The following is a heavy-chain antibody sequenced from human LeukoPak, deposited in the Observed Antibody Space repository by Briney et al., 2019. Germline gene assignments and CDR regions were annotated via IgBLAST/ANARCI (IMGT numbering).Heavy chain of an antibody. D-gene: IGHD2-15*01. J-gene: IGHJ5*02. V-gene: IGHV1-24*01. Sequence: ASVKVSCKVSGYTLTELSMHWVRQAPGKRLEWMGGFDPEDGETIYAQKFQGRVTMTEDTSTDTAYMELSSLRSEDTAVYYCATGGDGCSGGSCPLDYPNWFDPWGQGTLVTVSS. CDR2: FDPEDGET. CDR3: ATGGDGCSGGSCPLDYPNWFDP. CDR1: GYTLTELS.